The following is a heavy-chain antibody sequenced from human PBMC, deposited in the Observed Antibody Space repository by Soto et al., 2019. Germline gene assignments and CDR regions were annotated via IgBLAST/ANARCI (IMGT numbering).Heavy chain of an antibody. D-gene: IGHD6-13*01. CDR2: IFHSGST. CDR3: ARVFTPNIAAAGTFDY. CDR1: W. J-gene: IGHJ4*02. V-gene: IGHV4-4*02. Sequence: WWHWVRKPPGKGLEWIGEIFHSGSTNYNPSLKSRVTISVDKSKNQFSLKLSSVTAADTAVYYCARVFTPNIAAAGTFDYWGQGTLVTVSS.